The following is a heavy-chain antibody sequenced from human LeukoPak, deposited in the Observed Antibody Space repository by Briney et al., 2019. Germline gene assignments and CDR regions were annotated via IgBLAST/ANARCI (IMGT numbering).Heavy chain of an antibody. CDR1: GGSISSGSYY. J-gene: IGHJ5*02. V-gene: IGHV4-61*02. Sequence: PSQTLSRTCTVSGGSISSGSYYWSWIRQPAGKGLEWIGRIYTSGSTNYNPSLKSRVTISVDTSKNQFSLKLSSVTAADTAVYYCARARGFRLDWFDPWGQGTLVTVSS. CDR2: IYTSGST. CDR3: ARARGFRLDWFDP. D-gene: IGHD5-12*01.